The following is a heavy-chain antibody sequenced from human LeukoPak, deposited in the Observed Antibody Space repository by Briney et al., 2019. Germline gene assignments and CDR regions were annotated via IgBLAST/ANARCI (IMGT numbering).Heavy chain of an antibody. V-gene: IGHV4-61*01. CDR3: ARGGVAIPAANNWFDP. CDR2: IYYSGNT. J-gene: IGHJ5*02. Sequence: SETLSLTCTVSGYSISSDYYWGWIRQPPGKGLEWIGYIYYSGNTNYNPSLKSRVIISADTSKNQYSLRLSSVTAADTAVYYCARGGVAIPAANNWFDPWGQGTLVTVSS. D-gene: IGHD2-2*01. CDR1: GYSISSDYY.